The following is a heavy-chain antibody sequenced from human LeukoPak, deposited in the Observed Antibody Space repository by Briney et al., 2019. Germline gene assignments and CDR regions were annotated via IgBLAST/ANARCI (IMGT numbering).Heavy chain of an antibody. Sequence: PSETLSLTCTVSGGSISSYYWSWIRQPAGKGLEWIGRIYTSGSTNYNPSLKSRVTMSVDTSKNQFSLKLSSVTAADTAVYYCASSEYSSSRYFDLWGRGTLVTVSS. V-gene: IGHV4-4*07. CDR3: ASSEYSSSRYFDL. CDR1: GGSISSYY. CDR2: IYTSGST. D-gene: IGHD6-6*01. J-gene: IGHJ2*01.